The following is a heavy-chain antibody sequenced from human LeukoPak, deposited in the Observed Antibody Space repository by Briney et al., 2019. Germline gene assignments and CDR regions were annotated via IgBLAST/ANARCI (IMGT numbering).Heavy chain of an antibody. D-gene: IGHD6-6*01. J-gene: IGHJ4*02. CDR2: IIPIFCTA. Sequence: SVKVSCKASGGTFSSYAISWVRQAPGQGLEWMGGIIPIFCTANYAQKFQGRVTITADESTSTAYMELSSLRSEDTAVYYCARSPPDLAARIDYWGQGTLVTASS. CDR3: ARSPPDLAARIDY. V-gene: IGHV1-69*13. CDR1: GGTFSSYA.